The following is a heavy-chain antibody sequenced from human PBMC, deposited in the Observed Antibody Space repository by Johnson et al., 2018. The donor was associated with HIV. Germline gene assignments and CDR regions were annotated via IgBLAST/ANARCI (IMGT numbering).Heavy chain of an antibody. Sequence: VQLVESGGGVVQPGRSLRLSCAASGFTFDDYAMHWVRQAPGKGLEWVSGISGSGESTYYADSVKGRFTISRDNSKNTLYLQMKSLRAEDMAVYYCAKPGGSSWYFDAFDIWGQGTMVTVSS. D-gene: IGHD6-13*01. CDR3: AKPGGSSWYFDAFDI. V-gene: IGHV3-23*04. CDR1: GFTFDDYA. J-gene: IGHJ3*02. CDR2: ISGSGEST.